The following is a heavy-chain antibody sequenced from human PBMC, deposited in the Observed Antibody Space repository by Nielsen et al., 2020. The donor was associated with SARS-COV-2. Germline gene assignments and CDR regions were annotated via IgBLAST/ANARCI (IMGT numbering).Heavy chain of an antibody. Sequence: GESLKISCAASGFTFSHYGMHWVRQTPGKGLEWVAVISYDGSNRDYADLVQGRVTISRDNSKNRVSLQMNSLSAEDTAVYYCAPRPSGSYYRGWFDPWGQGTLVTVSS. CDR3: APRPSGSYYRGWFDP. J-gene: IGHJ5*02. V-gene: IGHV3-30*13. D-gene: IGHD1-26*01. CDR1: GFTFSHYG. CDR2: ISYDGSNR.